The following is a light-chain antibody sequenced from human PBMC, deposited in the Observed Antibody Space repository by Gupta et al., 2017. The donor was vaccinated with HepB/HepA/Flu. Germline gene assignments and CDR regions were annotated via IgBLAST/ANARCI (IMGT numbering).Light chain of an antibody. CDR2: DAS. Sequence: TQSPATLSVSPGETITLSCRASHFVSVGVAWYAQRPGQAPRLLIYDASSRAADVPSRFTGDGFGTDFTLTITSRQSEDVGLYHCQQYDDWPRITFGHGTRVDI. CDR1: HFVSVG. J-gene: IGKJ3*01. V-gene: IGKV3-15*01. CDR3: QQYDDWPRIT.